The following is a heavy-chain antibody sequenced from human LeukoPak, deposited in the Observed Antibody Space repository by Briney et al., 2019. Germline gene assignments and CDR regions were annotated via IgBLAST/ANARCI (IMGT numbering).Heavy chain of an antibody. CDR2: IYTSGST. CDR1: GGSISSYY. J-gene: IGHJ6*03. CDR3: ARDNAYLAEDYYYYMDV. V-gene: IGHV4-4*07. Sequence: KPSETLSLXCTVSGGSISSYYWSWIRQPAGKGLEWIGRIYTSGSTNYNPSLKSRVTMSVDTSKNQFSLKLSSVTAADTAVYYCARDNAYLAEDYYYYMDVWGKGTTVTVSS. D-gene: IGHD2-21*01.